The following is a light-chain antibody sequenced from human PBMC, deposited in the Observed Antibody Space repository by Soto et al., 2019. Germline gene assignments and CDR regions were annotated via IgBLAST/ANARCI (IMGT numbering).Light chain of an antibody. V-gene: IGKV2D-29*01. CDR2: EVS. CDR1: QSLLHSDGRTY. CDR3: MQRIQLPLT. J-gene: IGKJ4*01. Sequence: DIVMTQTPLSLSVTPGQPASISCKSSQSLLHSDGRTYLYWFLQKAGQPPQLLIYEVSNRFFGVSERFSGSGPGTDFTLKISRVEAEDVGVYFCMQRIQLPLTFGGGTKVDIK.